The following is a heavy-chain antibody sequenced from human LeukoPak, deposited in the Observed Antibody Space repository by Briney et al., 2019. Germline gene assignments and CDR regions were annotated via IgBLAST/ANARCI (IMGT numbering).Heavy chain of an antibody. V-gene: IGHV3-7*01. CDR3: VRDGGVSGYDLLDY. J-gene: IGHJ4*02. CDR1: GFTFSHYW. D-gene: IGHD5-12*01. Sequence: GGSLRLSCAASGFTFSHYWMTWVRQAPGKGLEWVAHINQDGSEEHYMDSVKARFTISRDNAKNSLSLQMNSLRAEDTVVYYCVRDGGVSGYDLLDYWGQGTLVTVSS. CDR2: INQDGSEE.